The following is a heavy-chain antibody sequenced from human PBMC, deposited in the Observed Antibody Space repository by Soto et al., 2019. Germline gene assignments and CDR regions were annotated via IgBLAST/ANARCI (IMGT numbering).Heavy chain of an antibody. Sequence: EVQLVESGGGLVQPGGSLRLSCAASGFTFSSYWMHWVRQAPGKGLVWVSRINSDGSSTSYADSVKGRFTISRDNAKNTLYLQMNSLRAEDTAVYYCARGYPYYYDSSGYYYFDYWGQGTLVTVSS. J-gene: IGHJ4*02. CDR3: ARGYPYYYDSSGYYYFDY. V-gene: IGHV3-74*01. CDR2: INSDGSST. CDR1: GFTFSSYW. D-gene: IGHD3-22*01.